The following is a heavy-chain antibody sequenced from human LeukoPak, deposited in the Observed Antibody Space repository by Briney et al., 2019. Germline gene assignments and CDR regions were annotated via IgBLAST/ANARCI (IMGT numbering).Heavy chain of an antibody. Sequence: PGGSLRLSCAASGFTFSSYAMSWVRQAPGKGLEWVSAISGSGGSTYYADSVKGRFTISRDNAKNSLYLQMNSLRAEDTALYYCAISWYGGYYFDYWGQGTLVTVSS. V-gene: IGHV3-23*01. J-gene: IGHJ4*02. CDR1: GFTFSSYA. D-gene: IGHD6-13*01. CDR2: ISGSGGST. CDR3: AISWYGGYYFDY.